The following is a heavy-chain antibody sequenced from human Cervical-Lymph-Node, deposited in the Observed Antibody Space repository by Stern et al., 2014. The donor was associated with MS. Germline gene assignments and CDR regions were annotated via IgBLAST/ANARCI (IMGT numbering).Heavy chain of an antibody. Sequence: QVQLVQSGAEVKKPGASVKVSFKASGYTFTGYYMHWVRQAPGQGLEWMGWINPNSGGTNYAQKFQGWVTMTRDTSISTAYMELSRLRSDDTAVYYCARGRGYSSSWYSFDYWGQGTLVTVSS. J-gene: IGHJ4*02. D-gene: IGHD6-13*01. CDR3: ARGRGYSSSWYSFDY. V-gene: IGHV1-2*04. CDR2: INPNSGGT. CDR1: GYTFTGYY.